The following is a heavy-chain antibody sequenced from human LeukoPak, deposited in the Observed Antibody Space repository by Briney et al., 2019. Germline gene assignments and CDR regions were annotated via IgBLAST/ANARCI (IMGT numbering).Heavy chain of an antibody. V-gene: IGHV3-7*01. CDR2: IKQDGGEK. CDR1: GFTFSSYW. J-gene: IGHJ4*02. Sequence: GGSMRLSCAASGFTFSSYWMSRVRQAPGKGLEWVAMIKQDGGEKYYVDSVKGRFTISRDDAKKSLYLQMNSLRVEDTAVYYCATTPPHTSIFGVVSRYPFDYWGQGTLVTVSS. CDR3: ATTPPHTSIFGVVSRYPFDY. D-gene: IGHD3-3*01.